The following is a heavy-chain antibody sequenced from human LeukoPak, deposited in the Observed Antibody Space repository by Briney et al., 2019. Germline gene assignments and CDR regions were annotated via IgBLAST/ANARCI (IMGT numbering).Heavy chain of an antibody. D-gene: IGHD3-22*01. CDR1: GYTFTAYY. Sequence: GASVKVSCKASGYTFTAYYLHWVRQAPGQGLEWMGWINPNSGGTDYAQKFQGRVTMTRDTSISTVYMELSRLTSDDTAVYYCARAYYDSSGYSAYWGQGTLVTVSS. CDR3: ARAYYDSSGYSAY. J-gene: IGHJ4*02. V-gene: IGHV1-2*02. CDR2: INPNSGGT.